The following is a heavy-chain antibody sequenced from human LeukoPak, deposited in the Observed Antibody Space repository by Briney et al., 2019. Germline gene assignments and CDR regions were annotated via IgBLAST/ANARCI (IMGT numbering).Heavy chain of an antibody. V-gene: IGHV4-30-4*01. J-gene: IGHJ4*02. CDR1: GGSISSDDYS. Sequence: PSETLSLTCTVSGGSISSDDYSWSWIRQPPGKGLEWIGYIHYSGNTHYNPSLKSRVTISLNTSKNQFSLNLSSVTAADTAVYYCARGRRVVGLDYWGQGTLVTVSS. CDR2: IHYSGNT. D-gene: IGHD1-14*01. CDR3: ARGRRVVGLDY.